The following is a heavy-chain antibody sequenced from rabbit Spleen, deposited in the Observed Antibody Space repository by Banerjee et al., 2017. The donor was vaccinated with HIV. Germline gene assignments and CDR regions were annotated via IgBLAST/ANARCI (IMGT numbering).Heavy chain of an antibody. CDR3: ARGSATMTMVIIGYYLNL. CDR2: IYAGSSGST. CDR1: GFSFSSNYV. V-gene: IGHV1S45*01. J-gene: IGHJ4*01. D-gene: IGHD2-1*01. Sequence: QEQLVESGGGLVQPEGSLTLTCTASGFSFSSNYVMCWVRQAPGKGLECIACIYAGSSGSTYYASWAKGRFTISKTSSTTVTLQMTSLTVADTATYFCARGSATMTMVIIGYYLNLWGQGTLVTVS.